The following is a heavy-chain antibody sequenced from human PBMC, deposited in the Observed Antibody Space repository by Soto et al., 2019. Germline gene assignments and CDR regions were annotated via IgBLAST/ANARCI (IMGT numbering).Heavy chain of an antibody. D-gene: IGHD4-17*01. CDR2: INPNSGGT. CDR1: GYTFTGYY. Sequence: GASVKVSCKASGYTFTGYYMHWVRQAPGQGLEWMGWINPNSGGTNYAQKFQGWVTMTRDTSISTAYMELSRLRSDDTAVYYCATAYGDYVYYDYWGQGTLVTVSS. CDR3: ATAYGDYVYYDY. J-gene: IGHJ4*02. V-gene: IGHV1-2*04.